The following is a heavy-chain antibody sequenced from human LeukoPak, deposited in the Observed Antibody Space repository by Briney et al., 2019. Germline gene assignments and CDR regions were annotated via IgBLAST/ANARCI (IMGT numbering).Heavy chain of an antibody. V-gene: IGHV3-23*01. J-gene: IGHJ5*01. CDR2: MNSSGDVT. D-gene: IGHD3-22*01. Sequence: GGSLRLSCAASGFTFSFYAMSWVRQTPEKGLEWVASMNSSGDVTYYVASVKGRFTISRDNSRYTLYLQMNSLRVEDTAIYYCAKDRPNYHETNGHYYRRDGDSWGQGTLVTVSS. CDR1: GFTFSFYA. CDR3: AKDRPNYHETNGHYYRRDGDS.